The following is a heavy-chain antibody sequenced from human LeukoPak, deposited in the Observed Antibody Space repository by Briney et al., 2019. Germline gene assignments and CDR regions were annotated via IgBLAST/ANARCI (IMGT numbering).Heavy chain of an antibody. CDR3: SGHLNYGRKPFDY. J-gene: IGHJ4*02. Sequence: SETLSLSCTVSGGSINGYYWSWVRQPPGKGLEWIGYVYYSGSTDYNPSLVSRGTISVDASTTNFPLRLSSVTAADTTVFYCSGHLNYGRKPFDYWGQGALVTVSS. CDR2: VYYSGST. D-gene: IGHD4-23*01. V-gene: IGHV4-59*08. CDR1: GGSINGYY.